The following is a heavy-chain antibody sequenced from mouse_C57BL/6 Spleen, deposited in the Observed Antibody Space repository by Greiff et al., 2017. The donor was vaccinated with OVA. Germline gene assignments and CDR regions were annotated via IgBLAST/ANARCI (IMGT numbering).Heavy chain of an antibody. CDR2: IYPGSGNT. Sequence: QVQLKESGPELVKPGASVKISCKASGYSFTSYYIHWVKQRPGQGLEWIGWIYPGSGNTKYNEKFKGKATLTADTSSSTAYMQLSSLTSEDSAVYYCANSYYGSSLYWYFDVWGTGTTVTVSS. CDR3: ANSYYGSSLYWYFDV. V-gene: IGHV1-66*01. J-gene: IGHJ1*03. D-gene: IGHD1-1*01. CDR1: GYSFTSYY.